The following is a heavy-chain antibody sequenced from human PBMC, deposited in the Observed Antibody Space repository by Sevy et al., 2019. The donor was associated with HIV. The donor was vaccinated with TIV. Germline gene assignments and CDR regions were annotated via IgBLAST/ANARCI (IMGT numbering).Heavy chain of an antibody. Sequence: ASVKVSCMVSGYTLSELSMHWVRQAPGKGLEWMGSFDPEDDETIYAQKFQGRVTMTEETSTDTAYMELNNLKSEDTAVYYCATTKDYYDSSGSPFDYWGQGTLVTVSS. D-gene: IGHD3-22*01. V-gene: IGHV1-24*01. CDR3: ATTKDYYDSSGSPFDY. CDR1: GYTLSELS. CDR2: FDPEDDET. J-gene: IGHJ4*02.